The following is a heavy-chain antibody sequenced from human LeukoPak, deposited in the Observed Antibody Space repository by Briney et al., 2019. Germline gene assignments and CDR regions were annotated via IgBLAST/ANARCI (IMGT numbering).Heavy chain of an antibody. J-gene: IGHJ3*02. CDR2: VHSSGST. CDR1: GGSISNYY. D-gene: IGHD1-26*01. CDR3: VRVCAVGTTFAFDI. Sequence: PSETLSLTCSVSGGSISNYYWSWIRQPAGKGLEYIGRVHSSGSTHYIPSLRSRLTMSVDTSKNQFSLTLSSVTAADTAVYYCVRVCAVGTTFAFDIWGQGTMVTVSS. V-gene: IGHV4-4*07.